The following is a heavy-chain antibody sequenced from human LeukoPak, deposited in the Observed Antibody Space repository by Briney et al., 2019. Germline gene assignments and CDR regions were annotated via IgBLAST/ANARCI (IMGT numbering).Heavy chain of an antibody. CDR1: GFTFSSYA. Sequence: GRSLRLSCAASGFTFSSYAMHWVRQAPGKGLEWVAVISYDGSNKYYADSVKGRFTISRDNSKNTLYLQMNSLRAEDTAMYYCARVLSYFDYWGQGTLVTVSS. CDR2: ISYDGSNK. D-gene: IGHD2-15*01. V-gene: IGHV3-30-3*01. J-gene: IGHJ4*02. CDR3: ARVLSYFDY.